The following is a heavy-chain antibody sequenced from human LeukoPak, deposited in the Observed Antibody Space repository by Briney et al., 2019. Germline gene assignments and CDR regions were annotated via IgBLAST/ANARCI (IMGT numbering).Heavy chain of an antibody. J-gene: IGHJ4*02. V-gene: IGHV3-15*01. CDR2: IKRTSDGGTP. CDR1: GFTFSNVW. CDR3: VLEGGYYEY. Sequence: GGSLRLSCAASGFTFSNVWMSWVRQAPGKGLEWVARIKRTSDGGTPDYPAPVQGRFTISRDDSKNTLFLQMNSLKTEDTAIYCCVLEGGYYEYWGQGTLVTVSS. D-gene: IGHD2/OR15-2a*01.